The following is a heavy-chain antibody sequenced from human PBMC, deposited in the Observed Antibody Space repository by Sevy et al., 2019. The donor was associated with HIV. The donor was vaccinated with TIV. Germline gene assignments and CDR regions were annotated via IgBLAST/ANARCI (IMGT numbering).Heavy chain of an antibody. Sequence: GGSLRLSCAASGFTFSSYAMHWVRQAPGKGLELVAVISYEGSNKYDADSVKGRFTISGDNSKNTLYFQMNSIRVEDTAVYYCVRGGWLRLRGNWFDPWGQRTLFTVSS. CDR1: GFTFSSYA. J-gene: IGHJ5*02. CDR2: ISYEGSNK. D-gene: IGHD5-12*01. CDR3: VRGGWLRLRGNWFDP. V-gene: IGHV3-30-3*01.